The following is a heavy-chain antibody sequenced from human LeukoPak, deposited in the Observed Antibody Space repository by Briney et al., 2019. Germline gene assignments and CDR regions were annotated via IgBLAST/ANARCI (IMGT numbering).Heavy chain of an antibody. D-gene: IGHD5-18*01. V-gene: IGHV1-2*06. CDR1: GYTFADYF. CDR3: ARGHTAMVDFDY. J-gene: IGHJ4*02. CDR2: INANSGGT. Sequence: ASVKVSCKTSGYTFADYFIHWVRQAPGQGLEYMGRINANSGGTNYAQKFQGRVTMTRDTSISTAYMELSRLRSDDTAVYYCARGHTAMVDFDYWGQGTLVTVSS.